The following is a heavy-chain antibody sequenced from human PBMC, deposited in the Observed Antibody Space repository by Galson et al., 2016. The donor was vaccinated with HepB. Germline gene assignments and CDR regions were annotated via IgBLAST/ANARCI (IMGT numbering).Heavy chain of an antibody. J-gene: IGHJ4*02. Sequence: SLRLSCAASGFSFSSFAMYWVRQAPGKGLYWFSAISGSGANTYYADSVKGRFTISRDNSENTLYLQMNSLRVEDTAIYYCAKGVPTGGAFDYWGQGTLVTVSS. CDR2: ISGSGANT. CDR1: GFSFSSFA. CDR3: AKGVPTGGAFDY. V-gene: IGHV3-23*01. D-gene: IGHD1-26*01.